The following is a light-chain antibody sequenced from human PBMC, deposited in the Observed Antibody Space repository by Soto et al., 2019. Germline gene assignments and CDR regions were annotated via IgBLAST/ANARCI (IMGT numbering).Light chain of an antibody. J-gene: IGLJ3*02. Sequence: QAVVTQPPSASGTPGQRVTISCSGSSSNIRTNYVYWYQQVPGTAPKLLIYRNNQRPSGVPDRFSGSKSGTSASLAISGLRSEDEADYYCAAWDDSLSGWVFGGGTKVTVL. CDR3: AAWDDSLSGWV. V-gene: IGLV1-47*01. CDR1: SSNIRTNY. CDR2: RNN.